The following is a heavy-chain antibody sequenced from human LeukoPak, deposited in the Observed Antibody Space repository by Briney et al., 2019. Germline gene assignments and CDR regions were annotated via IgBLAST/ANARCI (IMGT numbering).Heavy chain of an antibody. CDR1: GFILSSHG. D-gene: IGHD3-16*02. Sequence: GGSLSLSCAPSGFILSSHGMHWVRQAPGKGLEWVAGTSKDVSYKHYADSVKGRFTISRDNSKNTLYLQMNGLTADDAAVYYCARDPWYEYVWGTYRPDPYFDYWGQGALVTVSP. V-gene: IGHV3-30*03. CDR3: ARDPWYEYVWGTYRPDPYFDY. J-gene: IGHJ4*02. CDR2: TSKDVSYK.